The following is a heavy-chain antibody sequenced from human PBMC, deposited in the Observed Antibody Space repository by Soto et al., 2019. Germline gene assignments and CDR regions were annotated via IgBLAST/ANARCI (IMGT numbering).Heavy chain of an antibody. CDR3: AKQSGYNWNFPVDY. D-gene: IGHD1-7*01. J-gene: IGHJ4*02. CDR1: GFTFSSYA. CDR2: ISGSGGST. Sequence: PGGSLRLSCAASGFTFSSYAMSWVRQAPGKGLEWVSAISGSGGSTYYADSVKGRFTISRDNSKNTLYLQMNSLRAEDTAVYYCAKQSGYNWNFPVDYWGQGTLVTVSS. V-gene: IGHV3-23*01.